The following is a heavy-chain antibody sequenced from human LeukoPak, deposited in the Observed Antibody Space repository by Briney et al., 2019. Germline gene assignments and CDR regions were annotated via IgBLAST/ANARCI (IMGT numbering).Heavy chain of an antibody. CDR2: IYTSGST. V-gene: IGHV4-4*07. CDR3: ARQYYYDSGGFSTYLDY. Sequence: SETLSLTCTVSGGSVSSHFWSWIRQPAGKGLEWIGRIYTSGSTNYNPSLKSRVTMSVDTSKNQFSLKLSSVTAADTAVYYCARQYYYDSGGFSTYLDYWGQGTLVTVSS. D-gene: IGHD3-22*01. J-gene: IGHJ4*02. CDR1: GGSVSSHF.